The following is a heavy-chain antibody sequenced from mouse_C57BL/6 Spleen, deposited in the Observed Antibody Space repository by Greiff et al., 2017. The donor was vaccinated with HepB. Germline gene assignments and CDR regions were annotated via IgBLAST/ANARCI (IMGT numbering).Heavy chain of an antibody. J-gene: IGHJ1*03. CDR2: FHPYNDDT. V-gene: IGHV1-47*01. CDR3: ARGERDYYGSRPSWYFDV. D-gene: IGHD1-1*01. CDR1: GYTFTTYP. Sequence: QVQLQQSGAELVKPGASVKMSCKASGYTFTTYPIEWMKQNHGKSLEWIGNFHPYNDDTKYNEKFKGKATLTVEKSSSTVYLELSRLTSDDSAVYYCARGERDYYGSRPSWYFDVWGTGTTVTVSS.